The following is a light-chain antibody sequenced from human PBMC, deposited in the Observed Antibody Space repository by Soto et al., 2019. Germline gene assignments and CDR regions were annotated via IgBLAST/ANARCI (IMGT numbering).Light chain of an antibody. CDR1: NFGDKS. CDR3: QVWDNSADRVAV. J-gene: IGLJ7*01. V-gene: IGLV3-21*02. Sequence: SYELNQPPSVSVAPGQPARITCGGDNFGDKSVHWYQQKPCQAPVMVVYDDYDRPSGIPERFSGSKSGNTATLTISGVEAGYEADYFCQVWDNSADRVAVFGGGNHLTGL. CDR2: DDY.